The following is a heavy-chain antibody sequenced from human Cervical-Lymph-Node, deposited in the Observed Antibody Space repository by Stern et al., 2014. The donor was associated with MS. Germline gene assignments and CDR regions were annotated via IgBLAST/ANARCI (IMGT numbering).Heavy chain of an antibody. Sequence: VQLVESGPGLVKPSQTLSLTCSVSGDPIRSGGYYWNWVRQSPGKGLEWIGYIYYNGRTNYNPSLMGRVTLSVDLSKDQLSLNLRSVTAADSAVYYCARVDYGDFIDSWGQGTLVTVSS. CDR3: ARVDYGDFIDS. J-gene: IGHJ4*02. D-gene: IGHD4-17*01. CDR1: GDPIRSGGYY. V-gene: IGHV4-31*03. CDR2: IYYNGRT.